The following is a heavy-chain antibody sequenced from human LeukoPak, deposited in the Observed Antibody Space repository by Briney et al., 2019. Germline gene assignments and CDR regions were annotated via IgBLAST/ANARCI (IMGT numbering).Heavy chain of an antibody. Sequence: GGSLRLSCAGSGFTFSSYEMNWVRQAPGKGLEWVAVISYDGTNKYYADSVKGRFTVSRDNSKNTLYLQMNSLRAEDTAVYYCAKDRLEAMDYYMDVWGKGTTVTVSS. D-gene: IGHD5-18*01. J-gene: IGHJ6*03. V-gene: IGHV3-30*18. CDR2: ISYDGTNK. CDR1: GFTFSSYE. CDR3: AKDRLEAMDYYMDV.